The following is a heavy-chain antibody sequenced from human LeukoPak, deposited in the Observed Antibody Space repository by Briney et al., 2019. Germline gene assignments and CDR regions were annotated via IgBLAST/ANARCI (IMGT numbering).Heavy chain of an antibody. CDR2: IYYTGYT. Sequence: SETLSLTCTVSGGSISTYYWTWIRQPPGKGLEWIGCIYYTGYTSYKPSLESRVTISLDTSKNQFSLRLSSVTAADTAVYYCARGTWSSGMNMRGYYFDYWGQGTLVTVSS. V-gene: IGHV4-59*08. D-gene: IGHD1-1*01. CDR1: GGSISTYY. CDR3: ARGTWSSGMNMRGYYFDY. J-gene: IGHJ4*02.